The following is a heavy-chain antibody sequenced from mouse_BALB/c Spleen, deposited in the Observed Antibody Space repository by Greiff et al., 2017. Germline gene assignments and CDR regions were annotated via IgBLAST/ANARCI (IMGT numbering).Heavy chain of an antibody. CDR1: GYTFTSYV. V-gene: IGHV1-14*01. CDR3: ARGYYGNSNYFDY. D-gene: IGHD2-1*01. CDR2: INPYNDGT. J-gene: IGHJ2*01. Sequence: EVQRQQSGPELVKPGASVKMSCKASGYTFTSYVMHWVKQKPGQGLEWIGYINPYNDGTKYNEKFKGKATLTSDKSSSTAYMELSSLTSEDSAVYYCARGYYGNSNYFDYWGQGTTLTVSS.